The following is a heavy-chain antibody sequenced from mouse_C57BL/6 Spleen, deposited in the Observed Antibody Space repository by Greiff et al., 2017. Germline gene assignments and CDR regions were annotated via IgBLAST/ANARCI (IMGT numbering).Heavy chain of an antibody. CDR3: ARGEGLPYAMDY. CDR1: GYTFTSYW. CDR2: IDPSDSET. V-gene: IGHV1-52*01. J-gene: IGHJ4*01. Sequence: VQLQQPGAELVRPGSSVKLSCKASGYTFTSYWMHWVKQRPIQGLEWIGNIDPSDSETHYNQKFKDKATLTVDKSSSTAYMQLSSLTSEDSAVYYCARGEGLPYAMDYWGQGTSVTVSS. D-gene: IGHD2-4*01.